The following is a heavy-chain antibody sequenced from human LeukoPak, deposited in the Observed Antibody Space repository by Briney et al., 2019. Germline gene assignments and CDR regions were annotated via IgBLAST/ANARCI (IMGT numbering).Heavy chain of an antibody. CDR1: GFTFSSYA. V-gene: IGHV3-23*01. CDR3: AKDTSIGRYCTNGVCSPFDY. Sequence: PGGSLRLSCAGSGFTFSSYAMSWVRQAAGNGLEWVSAISETGGTTYDADSVKGRFTISRDNSRSTLYLHMNSLRAEDTAVYYCAKDTSIGRYCTNGVCSPFDYWGQGTLVTVSS. J-gene: IGHJ4*02. CDR2: ISETGGTT. D-gene: IGHD2-8*01.